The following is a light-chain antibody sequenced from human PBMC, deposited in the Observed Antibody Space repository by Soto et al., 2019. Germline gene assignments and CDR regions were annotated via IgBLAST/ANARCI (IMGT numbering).Light chain of an antibody. CDR3: CSYAGSSTFV. CDR2: EVS. J-gene: IGLJ1*01. CDR1: SSDVGSYNL. Sequence: QSVLTQPASLSGSPGQSITIPCTGTSSDVGSYNLVSWYQQHPGKAPKLMIYEVSKRPSGVSNRFSGSKSGNTATLTISGLQAEDEADYYCCSYAGSSTFVFGTGTKVTVL. V-gene: IGLV2-23*02.